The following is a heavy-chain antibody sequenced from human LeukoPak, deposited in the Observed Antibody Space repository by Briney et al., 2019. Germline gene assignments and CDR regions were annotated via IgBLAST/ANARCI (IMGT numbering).Heavy chain of an antibody. CDR1: GGPISSYY. Sequence: SETLSLTCTVSGGPISSYYWSWIRQPPGKGLEWIGYVYYSGSTNYNPSLKSRVTISVDTSKNQFSLKLSSVTAADTAVYYCARHSGDSSGYYYPPNAYYFDYWGQGTLVTVSS. CDR3: ARHSGDSSGYYYPPNAYYFDY. CDR2: VYYSGST. D-gene: IGHD3-22*01. J-gene: IGHJ4*02. V-gene: IGHV4-59*08.